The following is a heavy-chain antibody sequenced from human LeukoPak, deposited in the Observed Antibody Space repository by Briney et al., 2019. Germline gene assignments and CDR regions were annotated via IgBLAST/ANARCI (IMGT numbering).Heavy chain of an antibody. CDR2: IDPSDSYT. J-gene: IGHJ2*01. V-gene: IGHV5-10-1*01. CDR1: GYSFTSYW. D-gene: IGHD3-22*01. CDR3: VRLGGSGYSNWHFDL. Sequence: PGESLKISCKGSGYSFTSYWISWVRQMPGKGLEWMGRIDPSDSYTNYSPSFQGHVTISADKSISTAYLQWSSLKASDTAIYYCVRLGGSGYSNWHFDLWGRGTLVTVS.